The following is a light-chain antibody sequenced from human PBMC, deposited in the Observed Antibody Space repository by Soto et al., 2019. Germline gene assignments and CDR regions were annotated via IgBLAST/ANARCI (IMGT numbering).Light chain of an antibody. CDR2: DAS. CDR3: QQYDTYRT. V-gene: IGKV1-5*01. CDR1: QSISSW. Sequence: DIQMTQSPSTLSASVGDRVTITCRASQSISSWLAWYQQKPGKAPKLLIYDASSLESGVPSRFSGSRSGTEFTLTISSLQPDDIATYYCQQYDTYRTFGQGTKVDIK. J-gene: IGKJ1*01.